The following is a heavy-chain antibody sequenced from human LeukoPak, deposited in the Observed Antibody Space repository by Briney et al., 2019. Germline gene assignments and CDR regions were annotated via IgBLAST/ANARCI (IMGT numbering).Heavy chain of an antibody. J-gene: IGHJ4*02. CDR3: ARNAGFENSGYYSEFDF. V-gene: IGHV4-4*07. D-gene: IGHD3-22*01. Sequence: PSETLSLTCTVSGGSIGSYSWSWIRLPAGMRLEWIGRVYSSGTTNYNPSLKSRVTMSVDTSKNQFSLKLNSVTAADTAVYYCARNAGFENSGYYSEFDFWGQGTLVTVSS. CDR1: GGSIGSYS. CDR2: VYSSGTT.